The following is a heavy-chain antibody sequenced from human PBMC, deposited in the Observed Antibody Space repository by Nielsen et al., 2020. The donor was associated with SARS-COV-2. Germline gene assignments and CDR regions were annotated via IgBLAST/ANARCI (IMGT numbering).Heavy chain of an antibody. CDR3: TRSPFHRSSWYGMDV. CDR1: GFTFSTHA. J-gene: IGHJ6*02. Sequence: GGSLRLSCAASGFTFSTHAMHWVRQAPGKGLEWVAMIWRGGNYKFYPDSVRGRFTISRDDSKNLVSLQMESLRVEDTALYYCTRSPFHRSSWYGMDVWGQGTTVTVSS. CDR2: IWRGGNYK. D-gene: IGHD6-13*01. V-gene: IGHV3-33*08.